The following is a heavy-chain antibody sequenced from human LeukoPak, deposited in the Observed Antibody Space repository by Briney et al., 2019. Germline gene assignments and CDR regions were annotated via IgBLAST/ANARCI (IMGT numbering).Heavy chain of an antibody. V-gene: IGHV3-48*04. J-gene: IGHJ6*03. D-gene: IGHD3-10*01. CDR3: AAGGDYYYHMDV. CDR1: GFTFSTYS. Sequence: GGSLRLSCAASGFTFSTYSMNWVRQAPGKGLEWVSYISSSSTTIYYADSVKGRFTISRDNAKNSVYLQMNSLRAEDTAVYHCAAGGDYYYHMDVWGKGTTVAVSS. CDR2: ISSSSTTI.